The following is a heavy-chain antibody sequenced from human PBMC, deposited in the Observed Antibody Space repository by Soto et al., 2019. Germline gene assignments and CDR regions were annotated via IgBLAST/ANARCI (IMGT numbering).Heavy chain of an antibody. CDR2: ITGNSVIT. V-gene: IGHV3-23*01. Sequence: PGGSLRLSCAASGFTFSPYSMTWVRQAPGKGLEWVSSITGNSVITHYADSVRGRFTISRDNSKNTLYLQMDSLRAEDTAVYYCAKYLEFTTPYFDYWGQGALVTV. J-gene: IGHJ4*02. CDR3: AKYLEFTTPYFDY. CDR1: GFTFSPYS. D-gene: IGHD3-22*01.